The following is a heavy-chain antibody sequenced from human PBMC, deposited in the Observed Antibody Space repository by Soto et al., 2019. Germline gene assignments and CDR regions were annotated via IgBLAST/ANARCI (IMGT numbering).Heavy chain of an antibody. D-gene: IGHD3-10*02. CDR1: GFTFSSYA. Sequence: GGSLRLSCAASGFTFSSYAMSWVRQAPGKGLEWVSAISGSGGSTYYADSVKGRFTISRDNSKNTLYLQMNSLRAEDTAVYYCAKEMFGRGNYYYYYGMDVWGQGTTVTVSS. V-gene: IGHV3-23*01. CDR3: AKEMFGRGNYYYYYGMDV. J-gene: IGHJ6*02. CDR2: ISGSGGST.